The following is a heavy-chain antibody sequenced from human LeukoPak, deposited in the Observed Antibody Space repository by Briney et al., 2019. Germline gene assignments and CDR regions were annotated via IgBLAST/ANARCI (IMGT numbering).Heavy chain of an antibody. D-gene: IGHD3-10*01. V-gene: IGHV1-69*05. CDR1: GGTFSSYT. Sequence: VKVSCKASGGTFSSYTISWVRQAPGQGLEWMGGIIPIFGTANYAQKFQGRVTITTDESTSTAYMDLSSLRSEDTAVYYCARSFYRVRGVIGVYFDYWGQGTLVTVSS. CDR2: IIPIFGTA. CDR3: ARSFYRVRGVIGVYFDY. J-gene: IGHJ4*02.